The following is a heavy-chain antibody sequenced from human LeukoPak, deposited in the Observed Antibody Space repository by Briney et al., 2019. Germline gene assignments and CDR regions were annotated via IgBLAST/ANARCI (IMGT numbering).Heavy chain of an antibody. Sequence: SVTVSCKASGFTFTSSAVQWVRQARGQRLEWIGWIVVGGGNTNYAQKFQERVTITRDMSTSTAYMELSSLRSEDTAVYYCAADKQLVLGSYWGQGTLVTVSS. J-gene: IGHJ4*02. CDR2: IVVGGGNT. CDR3: AADKQLVLGSY. D-gene: IGHD6-13*01. CDR1: GFTFTSSA. V-gene: IGHV1-58*01.